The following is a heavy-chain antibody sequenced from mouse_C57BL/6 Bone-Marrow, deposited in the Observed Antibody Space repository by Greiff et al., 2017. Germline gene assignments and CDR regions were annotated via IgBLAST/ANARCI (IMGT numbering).Heavy chain of an antibody. Sequence: QVQLQQPGAELVKPGASVQLSCKASGYTFTSYWMHWVKQRPGPGLEWIVMIHPNSGSTNYNEKFKSKAPLTVDNSSSTAYMQLSSLTSEDSAVYDSAGDYDSFAYWGQGTLVTVSA. CDR2: IHPNSGST. J-gene: IGHJ3*01. CDR3: AGDYDSFAY. D-gene: IGHD2-4*01. CDR1: GYTFTSYW. V-gene: IGHV1-64*01.